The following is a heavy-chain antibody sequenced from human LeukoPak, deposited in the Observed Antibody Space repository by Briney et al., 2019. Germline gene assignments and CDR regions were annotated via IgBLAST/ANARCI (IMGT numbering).Heavy chain of an antibody. D-gene: IGHD1-26*01. CDR2: IIPIFGTA. CDR3: ATYSGSYYPFDY. V-gene: IGHV1-69*13. J-gene: IGHJ4*02. Sequence: ASVKVSCKASGGTFSSYAISWVRQAPGQGLEWMGGIIPIFGTANYAQKFQGRVTITADESTSTAYMELSSLRSEDTAVYYCATYSGSYYPFDYWGQGTLVTVSS. CDR1: GGTFSSYA.